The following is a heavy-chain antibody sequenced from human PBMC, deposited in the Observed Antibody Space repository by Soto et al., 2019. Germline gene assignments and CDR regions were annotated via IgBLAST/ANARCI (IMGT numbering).Heavy chain of an antibody. V-gene: IGHV1-2*02. D-gene: IGHD2-2*01. CDR1: GYTFTDYY. CDR3: AKDPNIGVVPAATGGMDV. CDR2: INPNSGGT. J-gene: IGHJ6*02. Sequence: GASVKVSCKASGYTFTDYYMHWVRQAPGQGLEWMGWINPNSGGTNYAQKFQGRVTMTRVTSISTAYMELSSLRSDDTALYYCAKDPNIGVVPAATGGMDVWGQGTTVTVSS.